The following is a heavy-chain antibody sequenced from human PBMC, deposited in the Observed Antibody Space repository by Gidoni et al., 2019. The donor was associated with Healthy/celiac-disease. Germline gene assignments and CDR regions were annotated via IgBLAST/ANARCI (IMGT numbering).Heavy chain of an antibody. J-gene: IGHJ3*02. D-gene: IGHD3-10*01. CDR3: ARGRITMGRGVIKRGHHAVDI. CDR2: IKHSGST. V-gene: IGHV4-34*01. CDR1: GGSFSGYY. Sequence: QVQLQQWGAGLLKPSETLSLTSAVYGGSFSGYYWSWIRQPPGKGLEWIGEIKHSGSTNYNPSRKSRVTISVDTSKNQFSLKLSSVTAADTAVYYCARGRITMGRGVIKRGHHAVDIWGQGTMVTVSS.